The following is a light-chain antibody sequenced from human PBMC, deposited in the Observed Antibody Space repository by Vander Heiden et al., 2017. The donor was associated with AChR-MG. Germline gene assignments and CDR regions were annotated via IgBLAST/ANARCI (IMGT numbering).Light chain of an antibody. CDR1: QAITTN. V-gene: IGKV1-9*01. Sequence: IQLTQSPSPLSAAVGARVTITCRASQAITTNLAWYQQKPGQAPKLLIYAASRLQFGVPPRFRGSGSGTEFALTISSLQPEDSATYYCQQLNGYPFTFGPRTKVEIK. J-gene: IGKJ3*01. CDR3: QQLNGYPFT. CDR2: AAS.